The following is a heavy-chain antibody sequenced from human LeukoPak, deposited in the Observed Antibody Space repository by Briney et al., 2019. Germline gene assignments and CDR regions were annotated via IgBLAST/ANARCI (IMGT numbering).Heavy chain of an antibody. CDR3: ARAGLHGSGSYYNVYYYYGMDV. J-gene: IGHJ6*02. CDR2: IYYSGST. V-gene: IGHV4-30-4*01. D-gene: IGHD3-10*01. CDR1: GGSISSGDYY. Sequence: PSETLSLTCTVSGGSISSGDYYWSWICQPPGKGLEWIGYIYYSGSTYYNPSLKSRVTISVDTSKNQFSLKLSSVTAADTAVYYCARAGLHGSGSYYNVYYYYGMDVWGQGTTVNVSS.